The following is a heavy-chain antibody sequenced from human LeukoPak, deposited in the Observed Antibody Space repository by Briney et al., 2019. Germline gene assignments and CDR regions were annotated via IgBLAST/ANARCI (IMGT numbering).Heavy chain of an antibody. CDR3: ARARRRDGYNPWGYFDY. J-gene: IGHJ4*02. CDR2: INPNSGGT. D-gene: IGHD5-24*01. V-gene: IGHV1-2*02. CDR1: GYTFTGYY. Sequence: ASVKVSCKASGYTFTGYYMHWVRQAPGQGLEWMGWINPNSGGTNYAQKFQGRVTMTRDTSISTAYMELSRLRSDDTAVYYCARARRRDGYNPWGYFDYWGQGTLVTVSS.